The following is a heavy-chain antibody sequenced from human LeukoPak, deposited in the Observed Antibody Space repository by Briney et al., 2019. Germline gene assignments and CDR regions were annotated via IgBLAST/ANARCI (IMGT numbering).Heavy chain of an antibody. J-gene: IGHJ4*02. CDR2: IKHDGSEK. Sequence: PGGSLRLSCAASGFTFKTHAMSWVRQAPGKGLEWVASIKHDGSEKYYVDSVRGRFTISRDNTMNSLYLQMSSLRAEDTAVYYCATDRGWRTSGYYLYYFEYWGQGTLVTYSS. CDR3: ATDRGWRTSGYYLYYFEY. D-gene: IGHD3-3*01. CDR1: GFTFKTHA. V-gene: IGHV3-7*01.